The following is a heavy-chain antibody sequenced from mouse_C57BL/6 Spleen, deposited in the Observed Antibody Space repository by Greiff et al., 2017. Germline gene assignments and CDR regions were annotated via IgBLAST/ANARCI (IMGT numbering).Heavy chain of an antibody. CDR2: ISDGGSYT. J-gene: IGHJ4*01. CDR3: AREAHYDSYAMDY. CDR1: GFTFSSYA. Sequence: EVMLVESGGGLVKPGGSLKLSCAASGFTFSSYAMSWVRQTPEKRLEWVATISDGGSYTYYPDNVKGRFTISRDNAKNNLYLQMSHLKSEDTAMYYCAREAHYDSYAMDYWGQGTSVTVSS. V-gene: IGHV5-4*01. D-gene: IGHD2-4*01.